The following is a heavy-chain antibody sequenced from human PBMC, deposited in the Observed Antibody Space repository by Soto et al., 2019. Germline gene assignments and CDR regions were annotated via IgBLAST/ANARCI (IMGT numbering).Heavy chain of an antibody. D-gene: IGHD3-3*01. CDR2: ISYDGSNK. V-gene: IGHV3-30*18. Sequence: GGSLRLSCAASGFTFSSYGMHWVRQAPGKGLEWVAVISYDGSNKYYADSVKGRFTISRDNSKNTLYLQMNSLRAEDTAVYYCAKDSSTYYDFWSGNYYYYYMDVWGKGTTVTVSS. J-gene: IGHJ6*03. CDR3: AKDSSTYYDFWSGNYYYYYMDV. CDR1: GFTFSSYG.